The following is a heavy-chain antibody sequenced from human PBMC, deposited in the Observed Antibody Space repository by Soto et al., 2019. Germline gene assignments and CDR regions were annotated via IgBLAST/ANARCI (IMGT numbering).Heavy chain of an antibody. D-gene: IGHD2-2*01. V-gene: IGHV1-24*01. CDR1: GYSLSDLS. CDR3: ATLPRTIERTPAAIWSFDS. Sequence: GASVKVSCKVSGYSLSDLSIHWVRQAPGKGXEWMGGLDAEDGETIYAQKLQGRGTMTEDTSTDTAYMELSSLTSEDTATYYCATLPRTIERTPAAIWSFDSWGQGALVTVSS. J-gene: IGHJ4*02. CDR2: LDAEDGET.